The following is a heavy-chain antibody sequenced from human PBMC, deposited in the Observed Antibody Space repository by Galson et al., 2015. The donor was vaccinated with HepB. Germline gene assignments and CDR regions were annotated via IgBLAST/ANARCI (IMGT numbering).Heavy chain of an antibody. Sequence: SLRLSCAASGFTFSDYYMSWIRQAPGKGLEWVSYISSSSSYTNYADSVKGRFTISRDNAKNSLYLQMNSLRAEDTAVYYCARGGMRGGYYYYGMDVWGQGTTVTVSS. D-gene: IGHD3-10*01. J-gene: IGHJ6*02. CDR2: ISSSSSYT. V-gene: IGHV3-11*06. CDR3: ARGGMRGGYYYYGMDV. CDR1: GFTFSDYY.